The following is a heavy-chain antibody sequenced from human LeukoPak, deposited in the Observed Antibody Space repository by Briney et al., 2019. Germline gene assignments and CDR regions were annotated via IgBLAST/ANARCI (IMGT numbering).Heavy chain of an antibody. J-gene: IGHJ3*02. V-gene: IGHV1-2*02. Sequence: ASVKVSCKASGYTFTACYMHWVRQAPGQGLEWMGWINPNSGGTNYAQKLQGRVTMTRDTSISTAYMELSRLKSDDTAVYYCARARGGITMVRGVILPTDAFDIWGQGTMVTVSS. CDR1: GYTFTACY. D-gene: IGHD3-10*01. CDR2: INPNSGGT. CDR3: ARARGGITMVRGVILPTDAFDI.